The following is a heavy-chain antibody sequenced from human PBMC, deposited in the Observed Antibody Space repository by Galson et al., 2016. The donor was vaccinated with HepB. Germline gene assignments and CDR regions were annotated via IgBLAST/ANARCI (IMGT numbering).Heavy chain of an antibody. CDR3: ARGLHGAIPEYCTGGSCYSDY. CDR2: ISGYNGRT. Sequence: SVKVSCKASGYSFKGYGISWVRQAPGQGLEWMGWISGYNGRTYYAQNFQGRVTMTTDTSTTTSYMELRSLRSDDTAVYYCARGLHGAIPEYCTGGSCYSDYWGLGTLVTVSS. CDR1: GYSFKGYG. V-gene: IGHV1-18*01. D-gene: IGHD2-8*02. J-gene: IGHJ4*02.